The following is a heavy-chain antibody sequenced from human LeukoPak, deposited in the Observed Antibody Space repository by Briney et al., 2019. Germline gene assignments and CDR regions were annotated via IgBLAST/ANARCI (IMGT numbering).Heavy chain of an antibody. CDR2: INAGNGNT. J-gene: IGHJ4*02. D-gene: IGHD6-13*01. Sequence: ASVKVSCKASGYTFTSYAMHWVRQAPGQRLEWMGWINAGNGNTKYSQKFQGRVTITADESTSTAYMELSSLRSEDTAVYYCARRHSSSWFFDYWGQGTLVTVSS. V-gene: IGHV1-3*01. CDR3: ARRHSSSWFFDY. CDR1: GYTFTSYA.